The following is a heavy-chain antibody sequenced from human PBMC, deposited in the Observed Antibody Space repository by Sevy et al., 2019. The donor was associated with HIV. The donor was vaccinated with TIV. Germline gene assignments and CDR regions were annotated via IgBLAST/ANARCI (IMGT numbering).Heavy chain of an antibody. Sequence: ASVNVSCKASGYTFTSYGISWVRQAPGQGLEWMGWISAYNGNTNYAQKLQGRVTMTTDTSTSTAYMELRSLRSDDTAVYYCARPYDSSGYYYVSYFDYWGQGTLVTVSS. V-gene: IGHV1-18*04. CDR2: ISAYNGNT. J-gene: IGHJ4*02. D-gene: IGHD3-22*01. CDR1: GYTFTSYG. CDR3: ARPYDSSGYYYVSYFDY.